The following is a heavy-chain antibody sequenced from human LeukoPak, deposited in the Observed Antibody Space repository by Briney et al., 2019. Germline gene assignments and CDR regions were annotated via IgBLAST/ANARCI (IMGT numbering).Heavy chain of an antibody. CDR1: GFTFSSYW. V-gene: IGHV3-30*03. Sequence: GGSLRLSCAASGFTFSSYWMHWVRQAPGKGLEWVAVTSFDGRHKYYADSVKGRFTISRDNSKNTLYLLMNSLRAEDTAVYYCARGGYYYDSSALDDWGQGTLVTVSS. CDR3: ARGGYYYDSSALDD. J-gene: IGHJ4*02. CDR2: TSFDGRHK. D-gene: IGHD3-22*01.